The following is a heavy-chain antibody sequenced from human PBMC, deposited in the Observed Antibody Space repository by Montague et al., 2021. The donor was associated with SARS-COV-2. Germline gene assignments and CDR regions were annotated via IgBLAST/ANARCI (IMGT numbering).Heavy chain of an antibody. V-gene: IGHV4-38-2*02. CDR3: ARVLRHCDSSNCYAFFDH. CDR1: GVSINSDYY. CDR2: NSYSGTT. J-gene: IGHJ4*02. D-gene: IGHD2-2*01. Sequence: SETLSLTCTVSGVSINSDYYWARIRQPPGKVLERIGINSYSGTTYHNSFLKRLAVTSVSTSQQEFSMQLSSVTAADTAVYYCARVLRHCDSSNCYAFFDHWGQGTLVSVSS.